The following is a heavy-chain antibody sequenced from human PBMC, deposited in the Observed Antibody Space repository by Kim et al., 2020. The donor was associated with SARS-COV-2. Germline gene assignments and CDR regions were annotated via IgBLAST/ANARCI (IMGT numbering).Heavy chain of an antibody. CDR3: ARESSGYPDY. Sequence: GESLRLSCASSGFIFSSYGFHWVRQAPGKGLEWVANIWYDGSRKYYADSVEGRFTVSRDYSNNTLYLQMNSLRAEDTALYYCARESSGYPDYWGQGTLVT. J-gene: IGHJ4*02. D-gene: IGHD3-22*01. CDR2: IWYDGSRK. V-gene: IGHV3-33*01. CDR1: GFIFSSYG.